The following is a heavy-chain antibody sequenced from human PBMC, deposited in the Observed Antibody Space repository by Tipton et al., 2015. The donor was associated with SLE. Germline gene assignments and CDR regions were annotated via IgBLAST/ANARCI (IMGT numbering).Heavy chain of an antibody. CDR2: INYSGST. D-gene: IGHD1-14*01. Sequence: LRLSCAVYGGSFSGYYWSWIRQPPGKGLEWIGEINYSGSTNYNPSLKSRDTISVDTSKNQFSLKLSSVTAADTAVYYCARKGMTNRNYAFDIWGQGTMVTVSS. J-gene: IGHJ3*02. CDR3: ARKGMTNRNYAFDI. CDR1: GGSFSGYY. V-gene: IGHV4-34*01.